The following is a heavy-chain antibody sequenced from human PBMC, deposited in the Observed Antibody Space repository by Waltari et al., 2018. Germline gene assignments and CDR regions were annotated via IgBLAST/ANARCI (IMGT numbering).Heavy chain of an antibody. V-gene: IGHV1-69*02. CDR3: ARGNRWELPPFDY. CDR2: IIPIRGIP. J-gene: IGHJ4*02. Sequence: QVQLVQSGAEVNTPGSPVKVSCKPSGGTFRSDTISWVRQAPGQGLEWMGRIIPIRGIPNYAQKCQGRVTITADKSTSTAYMELSSLRSEDTAVYYCARGNRWELPPFDYWGQGTLVTVSS. CDR1: GGTFRSDT. D-gene: IGHD1-26*01.